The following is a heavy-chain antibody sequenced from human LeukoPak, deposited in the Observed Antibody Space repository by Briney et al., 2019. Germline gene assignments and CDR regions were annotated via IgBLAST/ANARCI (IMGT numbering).Heavy chain of an antibody. CDR3: AKRPYSGYGHFDY. V-gene: IGHV3-23*01. D-gene: IGHD5-12*01. CDR2: ISGSGGST. J-gene: IGHJ4*02. CDR1: GFTFSSYA. Sequence: GGSLRFSCAASGFTFSSYAMSWVRQAPGKGLEWVSAISGSGGSTYYADSVKGRFTISRDNSKNTLYLQMNSLRAEDTAVYYCAKRPYSGYGHFDYWGQGTLVTVSS.